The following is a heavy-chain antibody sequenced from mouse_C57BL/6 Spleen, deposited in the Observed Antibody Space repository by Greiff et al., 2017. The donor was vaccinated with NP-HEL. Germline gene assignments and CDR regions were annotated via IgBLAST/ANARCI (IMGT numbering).Heavy chain of an antibody. J-gene: IGHJ4*01. V-gene: IGHV5-17*01. CDR1: GFTFSDYG. Sequence: EVKLQESGGGLVKPGGSLKLSCAASGFTFSDYGMHWVRQAPEKGLEWVAYISSGSSTIYYADTVKGRFTISRDNAKNTLFLQMTSLRSEDTAMYYCARQGDYYGSSPYYAMDYWGQGTSVTVSS. CDR3: ARQGDYYGSSPYYAMDY. D-gene: IGHD1-1*01. CDR2: ISSGSSTI.